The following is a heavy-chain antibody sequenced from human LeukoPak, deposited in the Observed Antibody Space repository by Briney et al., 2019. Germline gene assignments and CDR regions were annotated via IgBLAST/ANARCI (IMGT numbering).Heavy chain of an antibody. CDR3: ARRPGYYFDY. Sequence: SETLSLTCAVSGYSISGGYYWGWIRQPPGEGLEWIGSIYHSGSTYYNPSLKSRVTISVDTSKNQFSLKLSSVTAADTAVYYCARRPGYYFDYWGQGTLVTVSS. J-gene: IGHJ4*02. CDR2: IYHSGST. V-gene: IGHV4-38-2*01. CDR1: GYSISGGYY.